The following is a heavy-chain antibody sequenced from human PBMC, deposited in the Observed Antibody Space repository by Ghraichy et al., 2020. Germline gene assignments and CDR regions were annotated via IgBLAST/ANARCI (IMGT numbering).Heavy chain of an antibody. CDR1: GFTFSSYN. CDR2: ISTSGGNT. D-gene: IGHD6-13*01. J-gene: IGHJ4*02. V-gene: IGHV3-23*01. Sequence: GESLNISCAASGFTFSSYNMNWVRQAPGKGLEWVSAISTSGGNTYFADSVKGRFTISRDNSKNTLYLQMNRLRAEDTAVYYCAKMYSNSWYYFDYWGQGTLVTVSS. CDR3: AKMYSNSWYYFDY.